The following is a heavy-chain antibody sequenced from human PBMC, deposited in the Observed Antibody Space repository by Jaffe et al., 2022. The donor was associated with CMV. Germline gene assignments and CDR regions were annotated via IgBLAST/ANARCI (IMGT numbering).Heavy chain of an antibody. CDR3: TRYSNGNYYFDY. CDR1: GFTFIHAW. CDR2: LKSKTDGGTT. D-gene: IGHD5-18*01. J-gene: IGHJ4*02. Sequence: EVELVESGGGLVKPGGSLRLSCAASGFTFIHAWMSWVRQAPGKGLEWVGRLKSKTDGGTTDYAAPVKGRFTISRDDSKNTLYLQMNSLKIEDTAVYYCTRYSNGNYYFDYWGQGTLVTVSS. V-gene: IGHV3-15*01.